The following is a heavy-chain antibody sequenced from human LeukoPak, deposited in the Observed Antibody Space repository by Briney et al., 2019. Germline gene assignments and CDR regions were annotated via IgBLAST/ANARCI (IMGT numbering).Heavy chain of an antibody. Sequence: GASVKVSCKASGGTFSSYAISWVRQAPGQGLEWMGGIIPIFGTANYAQKFQGRVTITTDESTSTAYMELSSLRSEDMAVYYCAREAPARYDSSGYFDYWGQGTLVTVSS. CDR3: AREAPARYDSSGYFDY. CDR1: GGTFSSYA. V-gene: IGHV1-69*05. CDR2: IIPIFGTA. D-gene: IGHD3-22*01. J-gene: IGHJ4*02.